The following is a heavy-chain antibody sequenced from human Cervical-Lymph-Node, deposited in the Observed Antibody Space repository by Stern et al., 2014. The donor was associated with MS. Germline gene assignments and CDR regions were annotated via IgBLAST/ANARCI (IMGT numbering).Heavy chain of an antibody. CDR3: AVRLTLYSTSWYSMHYFDY. CDR2: IYLEDDK. D-gene: IGHD6-13*01. J-gene: IGHJ4*02. CDR1: GFSLSTSGVG. V-gene: IGHV2-5*02. Sequence: QITLKESGPTLVKPTQTLTLTCTFSGFSLSTSGVGVGWIRQPPGKALEWLALIYLEDDKRYSPSLKSRLTITKDTSKNQVVLTMTNMDPVDTATYYCAVRLTLYSTSWYSMHYFDYWGQGTLVTVSS.